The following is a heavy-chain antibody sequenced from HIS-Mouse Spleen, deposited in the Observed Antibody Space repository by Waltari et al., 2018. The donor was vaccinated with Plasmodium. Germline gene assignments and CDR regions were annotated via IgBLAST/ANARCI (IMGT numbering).Heavy chain of an antibody. V-gene: IGHV3-23*01. CDR2: LSGRGGRT. CDR3: GESPVGYGGNYFDY. J-gene: IGHJ4*02. CDR1: GFTFSSYA. Sequence: EVQLLESGGGLVQPGGSLRLSCAASGFTFSSYAMSWVRQAPGKGLEWGSALSGRGGRTYYADTGKGRVTISRDNSKNTLYLQMNSLRAEDTAVYYCGESPVGYGGNYFDYWGQGTLVTVSS. D-gene: IGHD4-17*01.